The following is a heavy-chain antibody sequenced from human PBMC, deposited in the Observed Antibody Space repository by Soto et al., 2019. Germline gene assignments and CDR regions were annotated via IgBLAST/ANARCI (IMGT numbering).Heavy chain of an antibody. CDR1: GFTFSSYG. J-gene: IGHJ5*02. CDR3: AREYCSSTSCLNWFDP. V-gene: IGHV3-30*03. Sequence: GGSLRLSCAAFGFTFSSYGMHWVRQAPGKGLEWVAVISYDGSNKYYADSVRGRFTISRDNAKNSLYLQMNSLRAEDTAVYYCAREYCSSTSCLNWFDPWGQGTLVTVSS. D-gene: IGHD2-2*01. CDR2: ISYDGSNK.